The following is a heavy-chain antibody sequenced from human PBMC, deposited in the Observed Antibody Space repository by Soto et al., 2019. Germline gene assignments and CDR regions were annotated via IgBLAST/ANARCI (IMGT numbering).Heavy chain of an antibody. CDR3: TKANRYCSGANCFTFDY. V-gene: IGHV3-23*01. Sequence: KGLEWVSTFSSGGGGTYYADSVKGRFTISRDNSKNTLSLQMNSLRAEDTAVYYCTKANRYCSGANCFTFDYWGLGTLVTVSS. CDR2: FSSGGGGT. J-gene: IGHJ4*02. D-gene: IGHD2-15*01.